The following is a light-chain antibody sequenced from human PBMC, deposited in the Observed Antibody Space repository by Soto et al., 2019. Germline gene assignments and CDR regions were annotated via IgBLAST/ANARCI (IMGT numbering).Light chain of an antibody. CDR3: QQRSNWPGT. CDR2: DAS. J-gene: IGKJ3*01. Sequence: EIVLTQSPATLSLSPGERATLSCRASQSVSSYLAWYQQKPGQAPRLLIYDASNRATGIPARFRGSGSGTAFALTISSIEHEDFAVYYCQQRSNWPGTFGPGTKVDIK. V-gene: IGKV3-11*01. CDR1: QSVSSY.